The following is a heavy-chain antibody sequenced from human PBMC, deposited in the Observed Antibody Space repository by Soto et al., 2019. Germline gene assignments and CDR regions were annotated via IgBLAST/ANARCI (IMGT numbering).Heavy chain of an antibody. CDR1: GGSISSYY. Sequence: SETLSLTCTVSGGSISSYYWSWIRQPPGKGLEWIGYIYYSGSTNYNPSLKIRVTISVDTSKNQFSLKLSSVTAADTAVYYCARVLSCSGGSCYSVSLPWFDPWGQGTLVTVSS. J-gene: IGHJ5*02. V-gene: IGHV4-59*01. CDR3: ARVLSCSGGSCYSVSLPWFDP. CDR2: IYYSGST. D-gene: IGHD2-15*01.